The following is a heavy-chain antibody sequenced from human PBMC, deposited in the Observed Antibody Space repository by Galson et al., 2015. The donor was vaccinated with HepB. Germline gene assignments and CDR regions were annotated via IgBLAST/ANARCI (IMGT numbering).Heavy chain of an antibody. CDR1: GYSFASYW. V-gene: IGHV5-10-1*01. CDR3: ASSPPDDFRFDC. D-gene: IGHD3-3*01. CDR2: IDLSDSYT. Sequence: QSGAEVKKPGESLRISCKGSGYSFASYWISWVRQMPGKGLEWMGKIDLSDSYTNYSPSFQGHVTISADKSISTAYLQWSSLKASDTAMYYCASSPPDDFRFDCWGQGTLVTVSS. J-gene: IGHJ4*02.